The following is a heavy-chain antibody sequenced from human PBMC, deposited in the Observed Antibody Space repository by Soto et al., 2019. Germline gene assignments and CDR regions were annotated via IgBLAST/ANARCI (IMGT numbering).Heavy chain of an antibody. Sequence: QVQLVESGGGAVQPGESLRLSCVASGFDFTYYAMHWVRQAPGKGLGWVAVMSSDGSKIHYTDSVKGRFTISRDNSKNTPYLQMNSLRKADTAVYFCAKDEGVGGTLGLFDYWGQGTLVSVSS. CDR3: AKDEGVGGTLGLFDY. CDR1: GFDFTYYA. V-gene: IGHV3-30*18. CDR2: MSSDGSKI. J-gene: IGHJ4*02. D-gene: IGHD1-26*01.